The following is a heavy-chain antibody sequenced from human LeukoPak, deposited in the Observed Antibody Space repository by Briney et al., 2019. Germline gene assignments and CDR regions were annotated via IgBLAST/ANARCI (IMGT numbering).Heavy chain of an antibody. CDR3: ARWGEYSSSSYYYYYYMDV. V-gene: IGHV5-51*01. Sequence: GESLKISCKSSGYSFTSYWIGWVRQMPGKGLGWMGIIYPGDSDTRYSPSFQGQVTISADKSISTAYLQWSSLKASDTAMYYCARWGEYSSSSYYYYYYMDVWGKGTTVTVSS. J-gene: IGHJ6*03. CDR2: IYPGDSDT. CDR1: GYSFTSYW. D-gene: IGHD6-6*01.